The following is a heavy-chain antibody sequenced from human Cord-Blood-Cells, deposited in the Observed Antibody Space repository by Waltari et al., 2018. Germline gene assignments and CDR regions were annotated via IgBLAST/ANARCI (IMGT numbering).Heavy chain of an antibody. V-gene: IGHV3-9*03. Sequence: EVQLVESGGGLVQPGRSLRLSCAASGFTFDDYAMHWVRQAPGKGLEWVSGISWNSGSIGYAESVKGRFTISRDNAKNSLYLQMNSLRAEDMALYYCAKAPIGIAAAGHFDYWGQGTLVTVSS. CDR3: AKAPIGIAAAGHFDY. D-gene: IGHD6-13*01. CDR2: ISWNSGSI. J-gene: IGHJ4*02. CDR1: GFTFDDYA.